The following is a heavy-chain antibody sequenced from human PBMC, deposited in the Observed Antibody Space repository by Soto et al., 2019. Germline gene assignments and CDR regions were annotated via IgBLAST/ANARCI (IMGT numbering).Heavy chain of an antibody. J-gene: IGHJ6*02. V-gene: IGHV4-31*03. CDR3: ANNNRDSGTYYYGMDV. D-gene: IGHD1-1*01. CDR2: IYYSGST. Sequence: PSETLSLTCTVSGGSISSGGYYWSWIRQHPGKGLEWIGYIYYSGSTYYNPSLKSRVTISVDTSKNQFSLKLSSVTAADTAVYYCANNNRDSGTYYYGMDVWGQGTTVTVSS. CDR1: GGSISSGGYY.